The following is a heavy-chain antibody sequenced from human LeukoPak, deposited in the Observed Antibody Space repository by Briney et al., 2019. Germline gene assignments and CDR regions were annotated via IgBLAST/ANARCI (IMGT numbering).Heavy chain of an antibody. D-gene: IGHD3-3*01. CDR2: IYYTGST. CDR1: GGSLTNFY. Sequence: SETLSLTCTVSGGSLTNFYWSWVRQPPGKRLEWLGFIYYTGSTTYNPSLESRVTISVDTSKNQFSLRLRSVTAADTAVYYCARRYYDFWSGYYQPYYFDYWGQGTLVTVSS. CDR3: ARRYYDFWSGYYQPYYFDY. V-gene: IGHV4-59*08. J-gene: IGHJ4*02.